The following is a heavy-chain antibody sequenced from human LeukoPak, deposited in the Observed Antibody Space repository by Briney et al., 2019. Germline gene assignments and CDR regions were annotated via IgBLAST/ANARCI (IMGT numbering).Heavy chain of an antibody. J-gene: IGHJ6*03. Sequence: GGSLRLSCAASGFAFSSYGMHWVRQAPGKGLEWVAFIRYDGSNKYYADSVKGRFTISRDNSKNTLYLQMNSLRAEDTAVYYCSSGILTGYFPTGYYYMDVWGKGTTVTISS. CDR3: SSGILTGYFPTGYYYMDV. V-gene: IGHV3-30*02. CDR1: GFAFSSYG. CDR2: IRYDGSNK. D-gene: IGHD3-9*01.